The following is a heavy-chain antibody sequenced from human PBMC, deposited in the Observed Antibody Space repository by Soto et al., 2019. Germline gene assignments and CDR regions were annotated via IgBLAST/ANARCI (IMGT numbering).Heavy chain of an antibody. D-gene: IGHD3-3*01. J-gene: IGHJ4*02. CDR2: INAGNGNT. V-gene: IGHV1-3*01. CDR1: GYTFTSYA. CDR3: AVTDYDFGSGYYRGPSYYFDY. Sequence: GASVKVSCKASGYTFTSYAMHWVRQAPGQRLEWMGWINAGNGNTKYSQKFQGRVTITRDTSASTAYMELSSLRSEDTAVYYCAVTDYDFGSGYYRGPSYYFDYWGQGTLVTVAS.